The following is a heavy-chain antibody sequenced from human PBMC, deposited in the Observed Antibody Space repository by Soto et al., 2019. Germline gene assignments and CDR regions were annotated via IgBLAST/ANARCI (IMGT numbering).Heavy chain of an antibody. CDR3: ARDLRSYGYLGYYYYGMDV. V-gene: IGHV3-7*01. J-gene: IGHJ6*02. Sequence: GGSLRLSCAASGFTFSSYWMSWVRQAPGKGLEWVANIKQDGSEKYYVDSVKGRFTISRDNAKNSLYLQMNSLRAEDTAVYYCARDLRSYGYLGYYYYGMDVWGQGT. CDR2: IKQDGSEK. D-gene: IGHD5-18*01. CDR1: GFTFSSYW.